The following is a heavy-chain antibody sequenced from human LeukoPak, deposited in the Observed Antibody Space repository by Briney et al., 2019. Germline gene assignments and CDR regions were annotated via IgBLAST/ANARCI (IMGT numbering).Heavy chain of an antibody. Sequence: SETLSLTCTVSGGSLSSYYWSWIRQPPGKGLEWIGYIYYSGSTKYNPSLKSRVTISVDTSKNQFSLKLSSVTAADTAVYYCARGARAGYNLEPFDYWGQGTLVTVSS. CDR1: GGSLSSYY. CDR3: ARGARAGYNLEPFDY. CDR2: IYYSGST. J-gene: IGHJ4*02. D-gene: IGHD5-24*01. V-gene: IGHV4-59*08.